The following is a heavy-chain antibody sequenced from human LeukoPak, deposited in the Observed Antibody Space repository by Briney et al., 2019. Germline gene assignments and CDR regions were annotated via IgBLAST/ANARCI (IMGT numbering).Heavy chain of an antibody. CDR2: IRSKANSYAT. CDR1: GFTFSGSA. J-gene: IGHJ4*02. D-gene: IGHD5-12*01. V-gene: IGHV3-73*01. CDR3: TRRRYSGYDLYYFDC. Sequence: GGSLRLSCAASGFTFSGSAMHWVRQASGKGLEWVGRIRSKANSYATAYAASVKGRFTISRDDSKNTAYLQMNSLKTEDTAVYCCTRRRYSGYDLYYFDCWGQGTLVTVSS.